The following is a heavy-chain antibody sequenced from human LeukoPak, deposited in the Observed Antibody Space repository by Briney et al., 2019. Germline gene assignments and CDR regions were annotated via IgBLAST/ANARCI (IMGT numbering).Heavy chain of an antibody. CDR3: ARGTSGSGWDFDY. CDR2: ILHDGSSK. CDR1: GFSFSSYT. D-gene: IGHD6-19*01. Sequence: GGSLRLSCTASGFSFSSYTNYWVRQAPGKGLEWVAIILHDGSSKYYADSVKGRFTISRDNSKKTLFLQMNSLRADDTAVYYCARGTSGSGWDFDYWGHGALVTVSS. J-gene: IGHJ4*01. V-gene: IGHV3-30-3*01.